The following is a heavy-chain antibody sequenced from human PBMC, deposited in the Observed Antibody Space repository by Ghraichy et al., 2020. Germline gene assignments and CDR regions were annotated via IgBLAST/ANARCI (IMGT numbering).Heavy chain of an antibody. CDR1: GGSISSYY. CDR3: ATSDYGGNRH. V-gene: IGHV4-59*01. CDR2: IYYSGST. J-gene: IGHJ4*02. Sequence: SETLSLTCTVSGGSISSYYWSWIRQPPGKGLEWIGYIYYSGSTNYNPSLKSRVTISVDTSKNQFSLKLSSVTAADTAVYYCATSDYGGNRHWGQGTLVTVSS. D-gene: IGHD4-23*01.